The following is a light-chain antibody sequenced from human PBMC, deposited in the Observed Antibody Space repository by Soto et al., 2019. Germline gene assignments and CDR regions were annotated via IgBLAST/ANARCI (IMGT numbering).Light chain of an antibody. CDR3: QQYGSPHLP. J-gene: IGKJ4*01. CDR2: DAF. Sequence: EIVLTQSPATLSLSPGERATLSCGASQSVNSIYLAWYQQKPGLAPRLLISDAFSRATGVPDRCSGSRSGTDYTLPISRLETEDFAVYYCQQYGSPHLPFGGGTKVEIK. V-gene: IGKV3D-20*01. CDR1: QSVNSIY.